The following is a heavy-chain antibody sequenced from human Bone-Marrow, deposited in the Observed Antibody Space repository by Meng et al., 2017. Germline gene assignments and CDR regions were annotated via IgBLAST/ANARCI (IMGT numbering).Heavy chain of an antibody. CDR3: RLAYCMGDCVDY. D-gene: IGHD2-21*01. Sequence: QVPVQQWGAGLLKPSETLSLTYAFYGGSFSAYEWSWIRQPPGKGLEWLGQINHSGSTNDNPSLKSRVTISIDTSRNQLSLKLSSVTAADTAVYYCRLAYCMGDCVDYWGQGTLVTVSS. J-gene: IGHJ4*02. CDR2: INHSGST. CDR1: GGSFSAYE. V-gene: IGHV4-34*01.